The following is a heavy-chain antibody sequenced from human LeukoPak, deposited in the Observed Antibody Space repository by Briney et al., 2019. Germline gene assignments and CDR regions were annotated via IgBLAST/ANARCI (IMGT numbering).Heavy chain of an antibody. D-gene: IGHD6-19*01. CDR3: AHRRTIAVAGREGFDY. J-gene: IGHJ4*02. Sequence: SGPTLVKPTQTLTLTCTFSGFSLSTSGVGVGWIRQPPGKALEWLALIYWDDDKRYSPSLKSRLTITKDTSKNQVVLTMTNMDPVDTATYYRAHRRTIAVAGREGFDYWGQGTLVTVSS. CDR2: IYWDDDK. CDR1: GFSLSTSGVG. V-gene: IGHV2-5*02.